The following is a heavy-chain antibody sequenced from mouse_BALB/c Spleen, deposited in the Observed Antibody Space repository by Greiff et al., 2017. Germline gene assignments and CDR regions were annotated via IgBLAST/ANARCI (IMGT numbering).Heavy chain of an antibody. Sequence: EVQLVESGGGLVKPGGSLKLSCAASGFAFSSYDMSWVRQTPEKRLEWVAYISSGGGSTYYPDTVKGRFTISRDNAKNTLYLQMSSLKSEDTAMYYCARDYEYAMDYWGQGTSVTVSS. CDR2: ISSGGGST. D-gene: IGHD1-1*01. CDR3: ARDYEYAMDY. J-gene: IGHJ4*01. CDR1: GFAFSSYD. V-gene: IGHV5-12-1*01.